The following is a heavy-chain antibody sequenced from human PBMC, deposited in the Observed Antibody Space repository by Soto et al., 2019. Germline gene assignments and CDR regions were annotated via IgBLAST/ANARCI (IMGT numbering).Heavy chain of an antibody. V-gene: IGHV3-30-3*01. CDR2: ISYDGSNK. D-gene: IGHD3-22*01. J-gene: IGHJ4*02. Sequence: GGSLRLSCAASGFTFSSYAMHWVRQAPGKGLEWVAVISYDGSNKYYADSVKGRFTISRDNSKNTLYLQMNSLRAEDTAVYYCVRDRAYDSSGYYPYYFDYWGQGTLVTVSS. CDR3: VRDRAYDSSGYYPYYFDY. CDR1: GFTFSSYA.